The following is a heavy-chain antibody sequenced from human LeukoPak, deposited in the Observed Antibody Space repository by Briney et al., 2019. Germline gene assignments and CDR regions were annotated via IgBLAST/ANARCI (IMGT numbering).Heavy chain of an antibody. CDR3: ATAVADFSDY. CDR2: IGGSGSST. V-gene: IGHV3-23*01. J-gene: IGHJ4*02. Sequence: GGSLRLSCVASGFTFSRYVMRWVRQAPGKGLEWVSSIGGSGSSTYYGDSVKGRFTISRDNSKNTLYLQMSSLRAEDTAVYYCATAVADFSDYWGQGTLVTVSS. D-gene: IGHD6-19*01. CDR1: GFTFSRYV.